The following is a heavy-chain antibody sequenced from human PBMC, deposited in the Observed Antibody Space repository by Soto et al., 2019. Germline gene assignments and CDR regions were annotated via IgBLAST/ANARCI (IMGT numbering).Heavy chain of an antibody. V-gene: IGHV3-33*01. Sequence: GGSLRLSCASSRFTFSSYGMHWFRQAPGKGLEWVAVIWYDGSNKYYADSVNGRFTISRDNSKNTLYLQMNSLRAEDTAVYYCARGFTWNAPIDYWGQGKLVNVSS. CDR2: IWYDGSNK. D-gene: IGHD1-1*01. J-gene: IGHJ4*02. CDR3: ARGFTWNAPIDY. CDR1: RFTFSSYG.